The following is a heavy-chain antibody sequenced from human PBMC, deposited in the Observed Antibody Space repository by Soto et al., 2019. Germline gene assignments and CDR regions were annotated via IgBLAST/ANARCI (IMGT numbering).Heavy chain of an antibody. CDR3: AKNQGVELVPLATVDWFDP. CDR2: ISGSGFKK. J-gene: IGHJ5*02. Sequence: LRLSCAASGFIFENFGMSWVRQAPGKGLEWISSISGSGFKKYYADSVKGRFTISRDNSKSTVYLELNNLSAEATAVYHCAKNQGVELVPLATVDWFDPWGQGSVVTVSS. CDR1: GFIFENFG. D-gene: IGHD1-26*01. V-gene: IGHV3-23*01.